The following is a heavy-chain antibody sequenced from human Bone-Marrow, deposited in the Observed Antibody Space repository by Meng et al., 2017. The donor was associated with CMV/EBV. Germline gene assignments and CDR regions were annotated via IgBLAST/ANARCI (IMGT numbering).Heavy chain of an antibody. CDR2: VRTRGDTYAT. CDR1: GFTFSGSP. J-gene: IGHJ5*02. D-gene: IGHD2-2*01. CDR3: SRQVPGTAGLDP. V-gene: IGHV3-73*01. Sequence: ASGFTFSGSPMHGVRQASGKGLKWVGRVRTRGDTYATGYAASVKGRFTISRDDSKNTAYLQMNSLKPEDTAVYYCSRQVPGTAGLDPWGQGTLVTVSS.